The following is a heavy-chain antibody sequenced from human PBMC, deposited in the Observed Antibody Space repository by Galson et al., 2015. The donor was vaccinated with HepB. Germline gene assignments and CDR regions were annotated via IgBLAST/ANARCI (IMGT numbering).Heavy chain of an antibody. Sequence: SLRLSCAASGFTFSSYAMSWVRQAPGKGLEWVSAISGSGGSTYYADSVKGRFTISRDNSKNTLYLQMNSLRAEDTAVYYCAKDQARVTTFGWFDPWGQGTLVTVSS. CDR2: ISGSGGST. J-gene: IGHJ5*02. CDR3: AKDQARVTTFGWFDP. D-gene: IGHD3-16*01. CDR1: GFTFSSYA. V-gene: IGHV3-23*01.